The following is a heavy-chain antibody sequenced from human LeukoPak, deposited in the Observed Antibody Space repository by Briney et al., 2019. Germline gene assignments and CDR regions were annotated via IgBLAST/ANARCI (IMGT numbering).Heavy chain of an antibody. D-gene: IGHD3-10*01. Sequence: PGGSLRLSCAASGFTVSGNYMTWVRQAPGKGLEWVSVIYKNAITYYADTVKGRFTISRDNSKNMLYLQMNSLGAEDTAVYYCARSLRVRGVPDYMDVWGKGTTVTISS. CDR2: IYKNAIT. CDR1: GFTVSGNY. CDR3: ARSLRVRGVPDYMDV. V-gene: IGHV3-53*01. J-gene: IGHJ6*03.